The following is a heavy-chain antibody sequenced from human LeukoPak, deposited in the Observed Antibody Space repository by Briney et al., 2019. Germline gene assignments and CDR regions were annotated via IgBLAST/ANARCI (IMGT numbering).Heavy chain of an antibody. CDR2: IYYSGST. Sequence: SETLSLTCTVSGGSISSYYWSWIRQPPGKGLEWIGYIYYSGSTYYNPSLKSRVTISVDASKNQFSLKLSSVAAADTAIYYCARTYSSGQGAYYWGQGTLVTVSS. CDR3: ARTYSSGQGAYY. J-gene: IGHJ4*02. V-gene: IGHV4-59*12. CDR1: GGSISSYY. D-gene: IGHD3-22*01.